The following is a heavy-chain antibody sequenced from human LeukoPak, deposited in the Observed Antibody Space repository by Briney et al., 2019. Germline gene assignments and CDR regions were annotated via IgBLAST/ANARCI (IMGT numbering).Heavy chain of an antibody. CDR1: GFTFSSYG. CDR2: ISSTSTYI. Sequence: GGSLRLSCAASGFTFSSYGMTWVRQAPGKGLEWVSSISSTSTYIYYADSVKGRFTISRDNAKNSLYLQMNSLRAEDTAVYYCANTDYLGYWGQGTLVTVSS. J-gene: IGHJ4*02. V-gene: IGHV3-21*01. CDR3: ANTDYLGY.